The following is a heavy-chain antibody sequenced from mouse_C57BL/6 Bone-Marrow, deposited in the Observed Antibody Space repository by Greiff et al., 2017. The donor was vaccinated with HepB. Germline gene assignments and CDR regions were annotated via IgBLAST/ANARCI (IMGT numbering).Heavy chain of an antibody. CDR1: GFNIKDDY. D-gene: IGHD1-1*01. J-gene: IGHJ2*01. CDR2: IDPENGDT. V-gene: IGHV14-4*01. Sequence: VQLKESGAELVRPGASVKLSCTASGFNIKDDYMHWVKQRPEQGLEWIGWIDPENGDTEYASKFQGKATITADTSSHTAYLQLSSLTSEDTAVYYCTNYYYGSSYYYFDYCGQGTTLTVSS. CDR3: TNYYYGSSYYYFDY.